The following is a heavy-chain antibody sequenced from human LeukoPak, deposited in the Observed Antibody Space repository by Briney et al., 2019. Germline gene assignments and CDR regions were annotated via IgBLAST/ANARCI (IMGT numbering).Heavy chain of an antibody. D-gene: IGHD1-26*01. CDR3: ARVTGRERTDAFDI. J-gene: IGHJ3*02. V-gene: IGHV3-72*01. Sequence: PGGSLRLSCAASGFTFSDHYMDWVRQAPGKGLEWVGRTRNKANSYTTEYAASVKGRFTISRDDSKNSLYLQMNSLKTEDTAVYYCARVTGRERTDAFDIWGQGTMVTVSS. CDR2: TRNKANSYTT. CDR1: GFTFSDHY.